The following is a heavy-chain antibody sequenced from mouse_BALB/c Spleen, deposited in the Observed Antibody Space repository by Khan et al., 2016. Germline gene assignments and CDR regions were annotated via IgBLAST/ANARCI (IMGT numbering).Heavy chain of an antibody. CDR2: INPSTGYT. CDR1: GYTFTSYW. V-gene: IGHV1-7*01. Sequence: QVQLQQSGAELAKPGASVKMSCKASGYTFTSYWMHWVKQRPGQGLEWIGYINPSTGYTEYNQKFKDKATLTADKSSSTAYMQLSSLTSEDSAVXYCAYDGNYDYWGQGTTLPVPS. D-gene: IGHD2-1*01. CDR3: AYDGNYDY. J-gene: IGHJ2*01.